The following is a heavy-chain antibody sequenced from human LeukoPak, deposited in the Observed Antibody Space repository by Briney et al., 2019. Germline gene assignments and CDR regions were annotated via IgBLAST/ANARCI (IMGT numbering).Heavy chain of an antibody. Sequence: SETLSLTCTVSGGSISSGSYYWSWIRQPAGKGLEWIGRIYTSGSTNYNPSLKSRVTISVDTSKNQFSLKLTSVTAADTAVYYCARDTRKDVDTVALGPAFDIWGHGTMVTVSS. CDR1: GGSISSGSYY. D-gene: IGHD5-12*01. J-gene: IGHJ3*02. CDR2: IYTSGST. CDR3: ARDTRKDVDTVALGPAFDI. V-gene: IGHV4-61*02.